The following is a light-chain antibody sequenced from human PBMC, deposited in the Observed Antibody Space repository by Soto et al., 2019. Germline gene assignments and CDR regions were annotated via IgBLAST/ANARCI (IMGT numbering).Light chain of an antibody. Sequence: QSALTQPASVSGSPGQSITISCTGTSSDVGGYNYVSWYQQHPGKAPKLMIYEVSNRPSGVSNRFSGSKSGNTASLTISGLQAEDEADYYCSSFTSNYTPGVFGTGTKLTVL. J-gene: IGLJ1*01. V-gene: IGLV2-14*01. CDR2: EVS. CDR3: SSFTSNYTPGV. CDR1: SSDVGGYNY.